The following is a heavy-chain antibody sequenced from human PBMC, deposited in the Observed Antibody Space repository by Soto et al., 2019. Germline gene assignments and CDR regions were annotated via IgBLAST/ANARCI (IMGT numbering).Heavy chain of an antibody. Sequence: PSHTLSLTCVIPGDTVSSNSAAWNWIRQSPSRGLEWLGRTYYRSRWYYDYAVSVKSRITVTQDTSENQLSLQLSSVTPEDTAVYYCVRGAPYSYTTAFDSWGQGTLGTVS. J-gene: IGHJ4*02. CDR2: TYYRSRWYY. CDR3: VRGAPYSYTTAFDS. V-gene: IGHV6-1*01. D-gene: IGHD3-16*02. CDR1: GDTVSSNSAA.